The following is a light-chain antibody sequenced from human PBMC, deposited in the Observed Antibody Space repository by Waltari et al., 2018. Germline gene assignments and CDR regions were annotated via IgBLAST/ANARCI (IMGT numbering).Light chain of an antibody. CDR3: CSYAGGSAFV. CDR1: SSAVGCCNL. J-gene: IGLJ1*01. V-gene: IGLV2-23*01. Sequence: QSALTQPASVSGSPGQSLTISCTGTSSAVGCCNLSPWYQHRPGKAPKLIIYGATKRPSGVSNRFSGSKSGNTASLTISGLRTEDEADYYCCSYAGGSAFVFGTGTKITVL. CDR2: GAT.